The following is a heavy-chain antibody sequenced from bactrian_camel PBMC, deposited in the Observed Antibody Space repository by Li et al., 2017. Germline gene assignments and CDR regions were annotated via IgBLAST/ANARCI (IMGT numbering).Heavy chain of an antibody. CDR3: ANPNRLAPGGWHGMYEYAY. Sequence: HVQLVESGGGLVQPGGSLRLSCAASGFTFSIYWMYWVRQAPGKEREGVATIYTGGGRTYYADSVKGRFTISHENAKNTVYPQMNTLKAEDTAMYYRANPNRLAPGGWHGMYEYAYWGQGTQVTVS. V-gene: IGHV3S1*01. CDR2: IYTGGGRT. D-gene: IGHD7*01. CDR1: GFTFSIYW. J-gene: IGHJ4*01.